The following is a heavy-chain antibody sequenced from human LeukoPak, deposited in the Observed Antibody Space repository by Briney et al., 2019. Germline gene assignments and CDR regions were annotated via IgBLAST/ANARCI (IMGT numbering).Heavy chain of an antibody. Sequence: SETLSLTCTVSGGSFSIYYWSWIRQPAGKGLEWIGRIYTSGSTNYNPSLKSRVTMSVDTSKNQFSLKLSSVTAADTAVYYCARASHDYGDYSHFDYWGQGTLVTVSS. V-gene: IGHV4-4*07. CDR1: GGSFSIYY. CDR3: ARASHDYGDYSHFDY. D-gene: IGHD4-17*01. J-gene: IGHJ4*02. CDR2: IYTSGST.